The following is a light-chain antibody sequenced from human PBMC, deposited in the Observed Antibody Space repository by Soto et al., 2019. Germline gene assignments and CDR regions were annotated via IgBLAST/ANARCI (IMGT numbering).Light chain of an antibody. J-gene: IGKJ3*01. Sequence: DIQMTQSPTSLSASVGDRVTITCRASQGIRNFVAWYKQKPGKAPKLLIYAASTLQSGVPSRFSGSRSGTDFTLTINSLQPEDVATYSCQKYSSVPVFGPGTKVAIK. CDR1: QGIRNF. CDR3: QKYSSVPV. V-gene: IGKV1-27*01. CDR2: AAS.